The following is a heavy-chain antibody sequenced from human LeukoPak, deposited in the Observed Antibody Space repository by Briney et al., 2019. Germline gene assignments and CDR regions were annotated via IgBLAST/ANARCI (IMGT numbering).Heavy chain of an antibody. V-gene: IGHV3-21*01. CDR2: ISSSSSYI. D-gene: IGHD1-26*01. Sequence: PGGSLRLSCAASGFTFSTYGMNWVRQAPGKGLEWVSSISSSSSYIYYADSVKGRFTISRDNAKNSLYLQMNSLRAEDTAVYYCARDQGGSSYYWGQGTLVTVSS. CDR3: ARDQGGSSYY. J-gene: IGHJ4*02. CDR1: GFTFSTYG.